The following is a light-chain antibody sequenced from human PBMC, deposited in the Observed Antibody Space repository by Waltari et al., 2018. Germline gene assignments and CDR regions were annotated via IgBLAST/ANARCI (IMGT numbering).Light chain of an antibody. CDR2: WAS. Sequence: DIVMTQSPDSLPVSLGERATINCKSSQSVLYSSNNKNYLAWYQQEPGQSPKLLIYWASTRESGVPDRFSGSGSGTDVTLTSSSLQAEDVAVYYCHQYYSIPQTFGQGTKVEIK. CDR3: HQYYSIPQT. J-gene: IGKJ1*01. V-gene: IGKV4-1*01. CDR1: QSVLYSSNNKNY.